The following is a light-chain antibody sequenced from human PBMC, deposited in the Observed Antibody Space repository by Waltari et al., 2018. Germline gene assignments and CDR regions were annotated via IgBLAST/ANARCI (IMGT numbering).Light chain of an antibody. V-gene: IGLV2-14*03. CDR1: SSDVGGYNY. CDR3: SSYTSRSTFVI. J-gene: IGLJ2*01. Sequence: QSALTQPASVSGSPGQSITISCTGTSSDVGGYNYVSGYQQHPGKAPNPMIYAVTGRPSGVSKRFSGSKSGNTASLTISGLQAEDEGDYHCSSYTSRSTFVIFGGGTKLTVL. CDR2: AVT.